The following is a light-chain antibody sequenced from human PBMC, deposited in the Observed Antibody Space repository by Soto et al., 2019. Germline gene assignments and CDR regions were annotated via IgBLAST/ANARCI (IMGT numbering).Light chain of an antibody. CDR2: AAS. CDR1: QGISNS. J-gene: IGKJ1*01. CDR3: QNYNSAPWA. V-gene: IGKV1-27*01. Sequence: DIQMTQSPSSLSPSVGDRVTITCRASQGISNSLAWYQQSPGKAPRLLIYAASTLQSGVPSRFSGSGSGTDFTLTISGLQPEDVGTYYCQNYNSAPWAFGQGTRVEIK.